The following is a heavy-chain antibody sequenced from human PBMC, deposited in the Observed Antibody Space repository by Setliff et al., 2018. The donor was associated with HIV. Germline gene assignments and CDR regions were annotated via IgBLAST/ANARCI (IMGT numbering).Heavy chain of an antibody. V-gene: IGHV3-20*04. Sequence: GSLRLSCAASGFSFDDYGMNWVRQVPGKGLEWVSAISRNGGSTAYADSVKGRFTISRDNAKNSLYLQMNSLRAEDTAVYYCAREDQLLSGHYYYNGMDVWGQGTTVTVSS. D-gene: IGHD2-2*01. CDR2: ISRNGGST. J-gene: IGHJ6*02. CDR1: GFSFDDYG. CDR3: AREDQLLSGHYYYNGMDV.